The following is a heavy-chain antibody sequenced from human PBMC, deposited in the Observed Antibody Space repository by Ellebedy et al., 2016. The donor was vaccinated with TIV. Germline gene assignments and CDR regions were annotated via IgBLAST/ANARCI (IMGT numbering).Heavy chain of an antibody. Sequence: SETLSLTXTVSGGSISSYYCSWIRQPPGKGLEWIGYIYYSGSTNYNPSLKSRVTISVDTSKNQFSLKLSSVTAADTAVYYRARDSYDSSGYYYWGQGTLVTVSS. J-gene: IGHJ4*02. CDR2: IYYSGST. V-gene: IGHV4-59*01. CDR3: ARDSYDSSGYYY. D-gene: IGHD3-22*01. CDR1: GGSISSYY.